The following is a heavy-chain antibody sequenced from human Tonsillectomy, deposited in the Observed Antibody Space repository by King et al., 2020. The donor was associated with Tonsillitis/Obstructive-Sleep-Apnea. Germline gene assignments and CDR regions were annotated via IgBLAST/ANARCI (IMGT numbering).Heavy chain of an antibody. CDR1: GFTFSDHY. CDR3: ARERLFDYVWGRGPFDI. CDR2: ISSGGDYT. Sequence: VQLVESGGGLVKPGGSLRLSCAASGFTFSDHYINWIRQAPGKGLEWLSYISSGGDYTNYADSVKGRFTISRDNSRNCLYLEMNSLRAEDSAVYYCARERLFDYVWGRGPFDIWGQGTVVSVSS. D-gene: IGHD3-16*01. V-gene: IGHV3-11*05. J-gene: IGHJ3*02.